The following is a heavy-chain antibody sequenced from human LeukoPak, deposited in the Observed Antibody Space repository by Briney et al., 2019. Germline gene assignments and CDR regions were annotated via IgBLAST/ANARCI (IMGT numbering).Heavy chain of an antibody. CDR3: ARDITVAARFDYFDY. Sequence: SETLSLTCAVYGGSFSGYYWSWIRQPPGKGLEWIVEINHSGSTNYNPSLKSRVTISVDTSKNQFSLKLSSVTAADTAVYYCARDITVAARFDYFDYWGQGTLVTVSS. CDR2: INHSGST. CDR1: GGSFSGYY. J-gene: IGHJ4*02. V-gene: IGHV4-34*01. D-gene: IGHD2-15*01.